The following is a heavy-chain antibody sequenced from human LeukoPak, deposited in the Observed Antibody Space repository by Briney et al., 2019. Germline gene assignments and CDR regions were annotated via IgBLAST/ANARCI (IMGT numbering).Heavy chain of an antibody. V-gene: IGHV1-8*01. D-gene: IGHD7-27*01. CDR3: ARGENWGXPYYYYXLDV. Sequence: ASVTVSCKASGYTFTRYDINWVRQATGQGVAWVGWMNPNSGNTGYAQKFQGRVTMTRNTSISTAYMELRSLRAEETDVYYCARGENWGXPYYYYXLDVWGKGXTVTVS. CDR2: MNPNSGNT. CDR1: GYTFTRYD. J-gene: IGHJ6*03.